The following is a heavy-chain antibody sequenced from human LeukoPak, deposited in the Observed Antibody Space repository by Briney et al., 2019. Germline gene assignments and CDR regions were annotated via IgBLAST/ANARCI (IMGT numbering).Heavy chain of an antibody. CDR2: ISWDGGGT. Sequence: PGGSLRLSCAASGFTFDDYAMHWVRQAPGKGLEWVSLISWDGGGTYYADTVKGRFTISRYNSKNSLYLQVNSLRAEDTALYYCAKDYGDYLNWFDPWGQGTLVTVSS. CDR3: AKDYGDYLNWFDP. D-gene: IGHD4-17*01. CDR1: GFTFDDYA. J-gene: IGHJ5*02. V-gene: IGHV3-43D*03.